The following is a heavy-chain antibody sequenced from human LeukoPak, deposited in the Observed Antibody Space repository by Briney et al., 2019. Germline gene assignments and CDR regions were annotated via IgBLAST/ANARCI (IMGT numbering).Heavy chain of an antibody. CDR1: EGTFSSYT. CDR3: ATAMAPVGDSTSTMAYYYYYYMHV. CDR2: IIPILGIA. V-gene: IGHV1-69*02. J-gene: IGHJ6*03. Sequence: SVKVSCKASEGTFSSYTISWVRQAPGQGLEWMGRIIPILGIANYAQKFQGRVTITADKSTSTAYMELSSLRSEDTAVYYRATAMAPVGDSTSTMAYYYYYYMHVWGKGTTVTVSS. D-gene: IGHD5-18*01.